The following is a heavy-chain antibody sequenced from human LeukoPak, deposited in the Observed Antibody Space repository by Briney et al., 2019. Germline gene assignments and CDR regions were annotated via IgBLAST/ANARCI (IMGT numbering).Heavy chain of an antibody. D-gene: IGHD1-20*01. CDR2: INHSGST. V-gene: IGHV4-34*01. Sequence: SETLSLTCAVYGGSFSGYYWSWIRQPPGKGLEWIGEINHSGSTNYNPSLMSRITISVDTSKNQFSLNVRSVTAADTALYYCARHTRYIWKDLWGQGTLVTVSS. CDR3: ARHTRYIWKDL. J-gene: IGHJ4*02. CDR1: GGSFSGYY.